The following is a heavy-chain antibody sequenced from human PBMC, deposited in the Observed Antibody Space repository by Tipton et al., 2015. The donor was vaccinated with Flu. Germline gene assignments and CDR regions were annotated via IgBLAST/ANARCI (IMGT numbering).Heavy chain of an antibody. D-gene: IGHD1-7*01. J-gene: IGHJ6*02. Sequence: QVQLVQSGAEVKNPGASVKVSCKAYGYIFTDYFMHWVRQAPGQGLEWMGRINPNSGGTDYARKFQGRVTMTRDTSINTAYMELSSLRSDDPAMYYCARGSHLELPYYGMDVWGQGTTVTGSS. CDR1: GYIFTDYF. CDR3: ARGSHLELPYYGMDV. CDR2: INPNSGGT. V-gene: IGHV1-2*06.